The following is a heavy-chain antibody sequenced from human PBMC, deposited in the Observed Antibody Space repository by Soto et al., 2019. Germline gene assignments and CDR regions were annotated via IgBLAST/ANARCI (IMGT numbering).Heavy chain of an antibody. J-gene: IGHJ6*03. CDR3: ARGPQQHSINYYYYYYMDV. D-gene: IGHD6-13*01. CDR1: GFTFSSYS. Sequence: PGGSLRLSCAASGFTFSSYSMNWVRQAPGKGLEWVSYISSSSSTIYYADSVKGRFTISRDNAKNSLYLQMNSLRAEDTAVYYCARGPQQHSINYYYYYYMDVWGKGTKVTVSS. CDR2: ISSSSSTI. V-gene: IGHV3-48*01.